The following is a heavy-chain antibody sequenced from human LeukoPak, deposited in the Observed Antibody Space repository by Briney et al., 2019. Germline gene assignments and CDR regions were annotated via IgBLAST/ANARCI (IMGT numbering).Heavy chain of an antibody. CDR1: GFSISSGYY. CDR2: MSHNRGT. V-gene: IGHV4-38-2*01. Sequence: SETLSLTCAVSGFSISSGYYWGWIRQPPGKGLEWIGSMSHNRGTYYNSSLKSRVTISMDTSNNQFSLRLSSVTAADTAVYYCAGYYASGVSAYDYFGMDVWGKGTTVTVSS. J-gene: IGHJ6*04. CDR3: AGYYASGVSAYDYFGMDV. D-gene: IGHD3-10*01.